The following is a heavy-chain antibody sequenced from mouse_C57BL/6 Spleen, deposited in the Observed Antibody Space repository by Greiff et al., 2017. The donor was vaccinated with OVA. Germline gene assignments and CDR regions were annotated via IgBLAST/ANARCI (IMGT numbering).Heavy chain of an antibody. Sequence: VQLQQSGPELVKPGASVKISCKASGYTFTDYYMNWVKQSHGKSLEWIGDINPNNGGTSYNQKFKGKATLTVDKSSSTAYMELRSLTSEDSAVYYCARRGGYSLDYWGQGTTRTVSS. J-gene: IGHJ2*01. CDR2: INPNNGGT. CDR1: GYTFTDYY. D-gene: IGHD2-3*01. CDR3: ARRGGYSLDY. V-gene: IGHV1-26*01.